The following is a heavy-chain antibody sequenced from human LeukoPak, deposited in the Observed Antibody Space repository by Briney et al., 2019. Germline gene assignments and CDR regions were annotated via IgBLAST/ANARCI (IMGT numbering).Heavy chain of an antibody. D-gene: IGHD2-2*01. J-gene: IGHJ1*01. Sequence: TLSLTCTVSGCSIGSGDYYWSWIRQPPGKGLEWIGNIYYSGSTYYNPSLKSRVTISVDTSKHQSSLKLSSVTAADTPVYYCARGGVVVPAAIEHFQHWGEGTLVTVSS. CDR3: ARGGVVVPAAIEHFQH. CDR2: IYYSGST. V-gene: IGHV4-30-4*08. CDR1: GCSIGSGDYY.